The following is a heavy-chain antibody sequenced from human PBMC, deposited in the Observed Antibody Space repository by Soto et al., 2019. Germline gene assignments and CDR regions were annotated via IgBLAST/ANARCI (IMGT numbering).Heavy chain of an antibody. J-gene: IGHJ5*02. Sequence: QITLKESGPTLVTPTQTLTLTCTFSGFSLTPTVLGVAWIRQPPGKDLEWLALIYWNDEKRYRPSLRSMLTINQDTSKSQVVLPMTELDPVVTATYYCAREGFGSGNWFDAWGQGTLVVVSS. V-gene: IGHV2-5*01. CDR3: AREGFGSGNWFDA. CDR1: GFSLTPTVLG. D-gene: IGHD3-10*01. CDR2: IYWNDEK.